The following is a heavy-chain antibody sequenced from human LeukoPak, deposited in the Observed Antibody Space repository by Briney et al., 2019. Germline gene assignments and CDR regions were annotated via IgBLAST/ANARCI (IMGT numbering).Heavy chain of an antibody. CDR1: GSCFTNYW. Sequence: GASLQISCKGSGSCFTNYWIGWVRQLPGKGLEGMGILYPGDSNITYSPSFQGHVTISADKSISTASLQWSSLKASDTAMYYCARRIYSGDDVFDFWGQGTLFTVSS. V-gene: IGHV5-51*01. D-gene: IGHD2-21*02. J-gene: IGHJ4*02. CDR3: ARRIYSGDDVFDF. CDR2: LYPGDSNI.